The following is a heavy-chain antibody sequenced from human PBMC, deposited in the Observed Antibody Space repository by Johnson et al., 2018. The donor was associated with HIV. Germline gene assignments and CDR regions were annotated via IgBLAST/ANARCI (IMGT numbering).Heavy chain of an antibody. Sequence: VQLVESGGGLVQPGGSLRVSCAASGFTFSSYVMSWVRQAPGKGLEWVSAISGSGGSTYYTDSVKGRFTISRDNAMKSLYLQINSLRAEDTAVYYCARNRPVSYGYRGAFDFWGQGTMVTVSS. CDR2: ISGSGGST. CDR1: GFTFSSYV. D-gene: IGHD5-18*01. CDR3: ARNRPVSYGYRGAFDF. V-gene: IGHV3-23*04. J-gene: IGHJ3*01.